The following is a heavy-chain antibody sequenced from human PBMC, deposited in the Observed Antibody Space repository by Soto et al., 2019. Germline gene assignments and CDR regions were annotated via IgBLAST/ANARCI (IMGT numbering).Heavy chain of an antibody. CDR2: IKSKGHGGTT. D-gene: IGHD3-22*01. Sequence: GGSLRLSCAASGFAFSNAWINWVRQAPGKGLEWVGRIKSKGHGGTTDFAAPVRGRYAISRDDSRNLEYMQMNSLNTEDTAVYYCTTDSYTSVIVVRFDYWGHGTLVTVSS. CDR1: GFAFSNAW. CDR3: TTDSYTSVIVVRFDY. J-gene: IGHJ4*01. V-gene: IGHV3-15*07.